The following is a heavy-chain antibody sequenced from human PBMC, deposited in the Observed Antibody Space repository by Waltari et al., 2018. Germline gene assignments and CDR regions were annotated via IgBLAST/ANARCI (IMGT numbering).Heavy chain of an antibody. CDR2: VIPKSGGT. V-gene: IGHV1-2*06. CDR3: ARWPALSADPYYFDY. D-gene: IGHD3-16*01. Sequence: QVQLVQSGAEVKKPGASVRVSCKTSGYTFIDYYKHWVRQAPGQGLEWMGRVIPKSGGTSYPQKFKDRVTMTRDTSISTAYMELSRLTFDDTAVYFCARWPALSADPYYFDYWGQGTLVTVSS. CDR1: GYTFIDYY. J-gene: IGHJ4*02.